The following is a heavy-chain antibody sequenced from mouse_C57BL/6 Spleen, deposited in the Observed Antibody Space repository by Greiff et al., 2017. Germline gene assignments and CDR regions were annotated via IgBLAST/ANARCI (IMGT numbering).Heavy chain of an antibody. Sequence: VQLQQPGTELVKPGASVKLSCKASGYTFTSYWMHWVKQRPAQGLEWIGNINPSNGGTNYNEKFKSKATLTVDKSSSTGYMQLSSLTSEDSAVXYCAREGDYYGSSFYFDYWGQGTTLTVSS. CDR3: AREGDYYGSSFYFDY. J-gene: IGHJ2*01. D-gene: IGHD1-1*01. V-gene: IGHV1-53*01. CDR1: GYTFTSYW. CDR2: INPSNGGT.